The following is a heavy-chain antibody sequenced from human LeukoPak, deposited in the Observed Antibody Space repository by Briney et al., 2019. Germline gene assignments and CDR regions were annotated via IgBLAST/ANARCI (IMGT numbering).Heavy chain of an antibody. Sequence: GTAADTFYPDSVKGRFTISRENAKNSLYLQMNSLGVGDTAVYYCARDRATAAAFGANWYYDLWGRGTLVIVSS. D-gene: IGHD6-13*01. CDR2: GTAADT. J-gene: IGHJ2*01. V-gene: IGHV3-13*01. CDR3: ARDRATAAAFGANWYYDL.